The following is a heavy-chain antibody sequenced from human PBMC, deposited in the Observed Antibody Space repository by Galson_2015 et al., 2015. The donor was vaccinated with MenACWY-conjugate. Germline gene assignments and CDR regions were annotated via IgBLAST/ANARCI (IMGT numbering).Heavy chain of an antibody. J-gene: IGHJ4*02. Sequence: SVKVSCKASGYTFTTYTIHWVRQAPGQGLEWVGWIHTGNGNTKYSQKIQDRVTISRDTSASTAYMELSSLTSEDTAVYYCARDLFVDFWSGGIWGQGTLVTVSS. V-gene: IGHV1-3*04. D-gene: IGHD3-3*01. CDR2: IHTGNGNT. CDR1: GYTFTTYT. CDR3: ARDLFVDFWSGGI.